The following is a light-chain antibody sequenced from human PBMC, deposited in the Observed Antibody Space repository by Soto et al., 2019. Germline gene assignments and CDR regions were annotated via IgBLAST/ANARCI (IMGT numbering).Light chain of an antibody. CDR1: QGISNY. Sequence: DIQMTQSPSSLSASVGDRVTITFRASQGISNYLAWYQQKPGKVPKLLIYAASTLQSGVPSRFSGSGSGTDFTLTISSLQPEDVATYYCQKYNSALTFGQGTRLEIK. CDR3: QKYNSALT. V-gene: IGKV1-27*01. J-gene: IGKJ5*01. CDR2: AAS.